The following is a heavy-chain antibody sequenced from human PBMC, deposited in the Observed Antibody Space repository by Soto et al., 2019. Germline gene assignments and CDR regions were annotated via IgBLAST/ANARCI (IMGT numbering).Heavy chain of an antibody. J-gene: IGHJ4*02. CDR2: IYHSGNT. Sequence: SETLSLTCAVSGGSISSGNWWSGVRQPPGKGLEWIGDIYHSGNTHYNPSLKSRVTIPLDTSKNQLSLNLSSVTAADTAVYYCARGVGRSSWTSFDSWGQGTLVTVSS. CDR3: ARGVGRSSWTSFDS. CDR1: GGSISSGNW. D-gene: IGHD6-13*01. V-gene: IGHV4-4*02.